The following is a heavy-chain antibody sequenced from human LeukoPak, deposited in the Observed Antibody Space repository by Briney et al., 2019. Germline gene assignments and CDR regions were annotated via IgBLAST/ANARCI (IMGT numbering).Heavy chain of an antibody. CDR2: IYYSGST. V-gene: IGHV4-39*07. CDR1: GGSISSSSYY. CDR3: ARDIYDSSGYYYVDWFDP. J-gene: IGHJ5*02. D-gene: IGHD3-22*01. Sequence: SETLSLTCTVSGGSISSSSYYWGWIRQPPGKGLEWIGSIYYSGSTYYNPSLKSRVTISVDTSKNQFSLKLSSVTAADTAVYYCARDIYDSSGYYYVDWFDPWGQGTLVTVSS.